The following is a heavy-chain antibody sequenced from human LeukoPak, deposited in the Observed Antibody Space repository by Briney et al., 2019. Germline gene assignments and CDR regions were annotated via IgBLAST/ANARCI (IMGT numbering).Heavy chain of an antibody. J-gene: IGHJ5*02. Sequence: GGSLRLSCAASGFTFSSYAMSWVRQAPGKGLEWVSAISGSGGSTYYADSVKGRFTISRDNSKNTLYLQMNSLRAEDTAVYYCAKVTMVRGVMNWFDPWGQGTLVTVSS. V-gene: IGHV3-23*01. CDR1: GFTFSSYA. D-gene: IGHD3-10*01. CDR3: AKVTMVRGVMNWFDP. CDR2: ISGSGGST.